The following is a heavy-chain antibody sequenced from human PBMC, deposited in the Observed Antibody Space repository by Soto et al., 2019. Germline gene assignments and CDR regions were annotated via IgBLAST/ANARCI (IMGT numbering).Heavy chain of an antibody. J-gene: IGHJ4*02. Sequence: QVQLQESGPGLVKPSQTLSLTCTVSGGSINSGGYCWSWIRQHPGKGLNWIGCISYGGSTPYNPSLKSRVTISVDTSKNQFSLKLTSVTAADTAVYYCSRGILVWGQGALITVSS. V-gene: IGHV4-31*03. CDR3: SRGILV. CDR2: ISYGGST. CDR1: GGSINSGGYC. D-gene: IGHD5-18*01.